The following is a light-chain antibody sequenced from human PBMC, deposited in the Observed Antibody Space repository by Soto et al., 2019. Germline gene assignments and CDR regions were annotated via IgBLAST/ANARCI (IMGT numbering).Light chain of an antibody. Sequence: QSVLAQPASVSGSPEQSITISCTGTSSDVGGYDYVSWYQHHPGKAPKLMIYKVSNRPSGVSNRFSGSKSGNTASLTISGVQAEDEADYYCSSYTSSTARVFGTGTKVTVL. J-gene: IGLJ1*01. CDR3: SSYTSSTARV. CDR2: KVS. CDR1: SSDVGGYDY. V-gene: IGLV2-14*01.